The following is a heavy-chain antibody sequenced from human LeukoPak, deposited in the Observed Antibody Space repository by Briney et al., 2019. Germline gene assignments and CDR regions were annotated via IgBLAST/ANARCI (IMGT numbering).Heavy chain of an antibody. CDR3: ATQAVATYSFDY. CDR2: ISSGSSYI. J-gene: IGHJ4*02. Sequence: PGGSLRLSCAASAFTFSSNTMNWVRQAPGRGLEWVSSISSGSSYIFYADSVKGRFTISRDNAKNSLYLQMDSLRAEDTAVYYCATQAVATYSFDYWGQGTLVTVSS. V-gene: IGHV3-21*04. CDR1: AFTFSSNT. D-gene: IGHD6-19*01.